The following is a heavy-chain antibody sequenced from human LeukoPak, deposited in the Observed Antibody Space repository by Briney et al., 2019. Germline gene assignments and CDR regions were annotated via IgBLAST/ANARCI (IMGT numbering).Heavy chain of an antibody. CDR2: INHSGST. D-gene: IGHD3-22*01. Sequence: SETLSLTCAVYGGSFSGYYWSWIRQPPGKGLEWIGEINHSGSTNYNPSLKSRVTISVDTSKNQFSLKLSSVTAADTAVYYCAGRRDYYDSSGYHYYFDYWGQGTLVTVSS. CDR1: GGSFSGYY. CDR3: AGRRDYYDSSGYHYYFDY. V-gene: IGHV4-34*01. J-gene: IGHJ4*02.